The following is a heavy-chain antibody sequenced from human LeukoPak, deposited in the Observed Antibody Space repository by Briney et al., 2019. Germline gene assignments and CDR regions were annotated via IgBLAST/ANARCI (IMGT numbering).Heavy chain of an antibody. Sequence: GGSLRLSCAASGFTFSSSWMTWVRQAPGKGLEWVANIKQDGSEKYYVDSVKGRFTISRDNAKNSLYLQMNSLRVEDTAVYYCARDQSYYDILTNYYTKTGFDYWGQGTLVTVSS. V-gene: IGHV3-7*01. CDR3: ARDQSYYDILTNYYTKTGFDY. J-gene: IGHJ4*02. CDR2: IKQDGSEK. CDR1: GFTFSSSW. D-gene: IGHD3-9*01.